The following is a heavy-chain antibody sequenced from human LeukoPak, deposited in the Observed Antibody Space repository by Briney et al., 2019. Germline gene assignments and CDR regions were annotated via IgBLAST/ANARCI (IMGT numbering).Heavy chain of an antibody. D-gene: IGHD1-26*01. CDR2: ISYDGSNK. Sequence: GGSLRLSCAASGFTFSSYAMHWVRQAPGKGLEWVAVISYDGSNKYYADSVKGRFTIPRDNSKNTLYLQMNSLRAEDTAVYYCARDLTSGSLFDYWGQGTLVTVSS. V-gene: IGHV3-30-3*01. CDR3: ARDLTSGSLFDY. CDR1: GFTFSSYA. J-gene: IGHJ4*02.